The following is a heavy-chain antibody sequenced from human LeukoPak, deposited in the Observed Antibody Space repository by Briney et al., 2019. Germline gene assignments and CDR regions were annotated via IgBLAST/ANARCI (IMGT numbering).Heavy chain of an antibody. CDR3: AKDATAVVGTVYMDV. CDR2: INSDGSST. V-gene: IGHV3-74*01. J-gene: IGHJ6*03. D-gene: IGHD6-13*01. CDR1: GFTFSSYW. Sequence: GGSLRLSCAASGFTFSSYWMHWVRQAPGKGLVWVSRINSDGSSTSYADSVKGRFTISRDNAKNTLYLQMNSLRAEDTAVYYCAKDATAVVGTVYMDVWGKGTTVTISS.